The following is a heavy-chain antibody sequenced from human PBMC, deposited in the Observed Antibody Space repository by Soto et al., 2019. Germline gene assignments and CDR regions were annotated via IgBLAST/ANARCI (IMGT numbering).Heavy chain of an antibody. Sequence: GLVKPSETLSLTCTVSGGSISSYYWSWIRQPPGKGLEWIGYIYYSGSTNYNPSLKSRVTISVDTSKNHFSLKLGSVTAADTAVYYCARRYGDYFDYWGQGTLVTVSS. CDR2: IYYSGST. CDR1: GGSISSYY. CDR3: ARRYGDYFDY. V-gene: IGHV4-59*08. J-gene: IGHJ4*02. D-gene: IGHD4-17*01.